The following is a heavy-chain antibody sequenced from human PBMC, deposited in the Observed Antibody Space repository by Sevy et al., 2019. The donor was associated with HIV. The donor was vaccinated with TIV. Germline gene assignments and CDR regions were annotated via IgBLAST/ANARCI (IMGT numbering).Heavy chain of an antibody. D-gene: IGHD5-12*01. Sequence: SGPTLVKPTQTLTLTCTFSGFSLSTNGVGVGWIRQPPGKALEWLALIYWDDNKRYSPSLNSRLTITKDTSKNQVVLKLTNMDPVDTATDYCARRQSWITRGYDYPYFDYWGQGTLVTVSS. CDR3: ARRQSWITRGYDYPYFDY. V-gene: IGHV2-5*02. CDR2: IYWDDNK. J-gene: IGHJ4*02. CDR1: GFSLSTNGVG.